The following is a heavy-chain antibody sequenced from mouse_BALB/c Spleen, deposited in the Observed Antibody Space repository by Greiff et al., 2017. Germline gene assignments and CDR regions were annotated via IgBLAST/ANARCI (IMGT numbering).Heavy chain of an antibody. CDR1: GFTFTSYT. CDR3: ARLLLRSFAY. V-gene: IGHV5-12-2*01. Sequence: EVQLVESGGGLVQPGGSLKLSCAASGFTFTSYTMSWVRQTPEKRLEWVAYISNGGGSTYYPDTVKGRFTISRDNAKNTLYLQMSSLKSEDTVMYYCARLLLRSFAYWGQGTLVTVSA. CDR2: ISNGGGST. D-gene: IGHD1-1*01. J-gene: IGHJ3*01.